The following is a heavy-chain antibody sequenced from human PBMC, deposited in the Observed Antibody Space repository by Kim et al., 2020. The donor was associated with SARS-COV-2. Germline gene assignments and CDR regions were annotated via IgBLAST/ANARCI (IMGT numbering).Heavy chain of an antibody. CDR1: GYTFTSYP. D-gene: IGHD3-10*01. CDR2: INTNTGNP. Sequence: ASVKVSCKASGYTFTSYPMNWVRQAPGQGLEGMGWINTNTGNPTYAQGLKGRFVSPLATSASTHNLQISTLKVDEIAVYFCPRGFGPGRLIFGSWGQGT. J-gene: IGHJ5*01. V-gene: IGHV7-4-1*02. CDR3: PRGFGPGRLIFGS.